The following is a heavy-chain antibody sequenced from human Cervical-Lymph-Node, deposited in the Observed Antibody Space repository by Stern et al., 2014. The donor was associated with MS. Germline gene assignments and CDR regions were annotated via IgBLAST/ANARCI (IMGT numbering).Heavy chain of an antibody. Sequence: VQLGQSGAELIRPGESLKISCKGSGYKFSIYWIAWVRQMPGTGLEWMGIIYHGDSEPRYSPSFQGQVTMSADKSTSPAYLQWSSLNASDTAMYFCARQTTAWASDVWGQGTLVTVSS. CDR1: GYKFSIYW. CDR2: IYHGDSEP. J-gene: IGHJ4*02. D-gene: IGHD1-14*01. CDR3: ARQTTAWASDV. V-gene: IGHV5-51*01.